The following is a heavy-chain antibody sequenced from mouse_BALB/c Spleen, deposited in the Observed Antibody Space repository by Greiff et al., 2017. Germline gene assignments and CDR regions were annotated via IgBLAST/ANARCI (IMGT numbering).Heavy chain of an antibody. CDR1: GFSLTSYD. V-gene: IGHV2-9-2*01. J-gene: IGHJ1*01. Sequence: VQLVESGPGLVAPSQSLSITCTVSGFSLTSYDISWIRQPPGKGLEWLGVIWTGGGTNYNSAFMSRLSISKDNSKSQVFLKMNSLQTDDTAIYYCVRDGGLLRYFDVWGAGTTVTVSS. CDR2: IWTGGGT. D-gene: IGHD2-3*01. CDR3: VRDGGLLRYFDV.